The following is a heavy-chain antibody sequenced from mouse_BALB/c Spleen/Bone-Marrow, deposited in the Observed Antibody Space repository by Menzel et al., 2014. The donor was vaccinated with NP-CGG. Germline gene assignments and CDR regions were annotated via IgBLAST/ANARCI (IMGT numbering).Heavy chain of an antibody. CDR2: IYPGDGDI. CDR1: GYAFSSSW. V-gene: IGHV1-82*01. D-gene: IGHD2-3*01. Sequence: VQLQQSGPELVKPGASVKVSCKASGYAFSSSWVNWVKQRPGQGLEWIGRIYPGDGDISYNGKFKGKATLTADKSSSTAYMQLSSLTSVDSAVYFCARSDGYRVMDYWGQGTSVTVSS. CDR3: ARSDGYRVMDY. J-gene: IGHJ4*01.